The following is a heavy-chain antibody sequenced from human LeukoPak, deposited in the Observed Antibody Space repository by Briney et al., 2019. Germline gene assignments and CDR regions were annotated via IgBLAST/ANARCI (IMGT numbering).Heavy chain of an antibody. D-gene: IGHD3-22*01. CDR2: SSSSSSYI. Sequence: GGSLRLSCAAFGFTFSSYSMNWVRQAPGKGLEWVSSSSSSSSYIYYADSVKGRFTISRDNAKNSLYLQMSSLRAEDTAVYYCARDDGDYYDSSGYYYYYYYMDVWGKGTTVTVSS. V-gene: IGHV3-21*01. J-gene: IGHJ6*03. CDR3: ARDDGDYYDSSGYYYYYYYMDV. CDR1: GFTFSSYS.